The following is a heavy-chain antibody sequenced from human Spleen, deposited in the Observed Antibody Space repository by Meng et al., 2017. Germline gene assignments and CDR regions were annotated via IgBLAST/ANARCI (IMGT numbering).Heavy chain of an antibody. D-gene: IGHD3-22*01. J-gene: IGHJ5*02. CDR2: INPNSGGT. V-gene: IGHV1-2*06. CDR3: ARDNTFYYDSSGLGWFDP. Sequence: ASVKVSCKASGYTFTGYYMHWVRQAPGQGLEWMGRINPNSGGTNYAQKFQGRVTMTRDTSISTAYMELSRLRSDDTAVYFCARDNTFYYDSSGLGWFDPWGQGTLVTVSS. CDR1: GYTFTGYY.